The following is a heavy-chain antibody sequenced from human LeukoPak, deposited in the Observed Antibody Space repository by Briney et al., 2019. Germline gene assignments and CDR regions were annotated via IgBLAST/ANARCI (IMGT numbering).Heavy chain of an antibody. D-gene: IGHD6-19*01. CDR1: GGSISSSSYY. CDR2: IYYSGRT. CDR3: ARHVDSSGWYGHYYYMDV. V-gene: IGHV4-39*01. Sequence: PSETLSLTCTVSGGSISSSSYYWGWIRQPPGKGLEWIGSIYYSGRTYYNPSLKSRVTISVDASKNQFSLKLSSVTAADTAVYYCARHVDSSGWYGHYYYMDVWGKGTTVTISS. J-gene: IGHJ6*03.